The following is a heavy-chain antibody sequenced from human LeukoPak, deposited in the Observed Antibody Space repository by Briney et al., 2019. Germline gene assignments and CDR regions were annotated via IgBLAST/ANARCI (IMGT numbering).Heavy chain of an antibody. V-gene: IGHV4-34*01. CDR3: ATRRLLRYFDWLRQYYFDY. CDR1: GGSISGYY. J-gene: IGHJ4*02. Sequence: SETLSLTCTVSGGSISGYYWSWIRQPPGKGLEWIGEINHSGSTNYNPSLKSRVTISVDTSKNQFSLKLSSVTAADTAVYYCATRRLLRYFDWLRQYYFDYWGQGTLVTVSS. CDR2: INHSGST. D-gene: IGHD3-9*01.